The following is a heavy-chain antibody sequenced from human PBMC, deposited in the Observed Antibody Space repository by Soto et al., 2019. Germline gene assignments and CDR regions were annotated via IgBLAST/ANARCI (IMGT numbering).Heavy chain of an antibody. Sequence: GGSLRLSCAASGFTFSGYSVNWVRQAPGKGLEWVSYISSGSKTIYYAESVKGRFTVSRDNARNSQYLQMNSLRDEDTAVYYCVREDILGVRSFDYWGQGTLVPVSP. CDR2: ISSGSKTI. CDR1: GFTFSGYS. D-gene: IGHD3-9*01. V-gene: IGHV3-48*02. J-gene: IGHJ4*02. CDR3: VREDILGVRSFDY.